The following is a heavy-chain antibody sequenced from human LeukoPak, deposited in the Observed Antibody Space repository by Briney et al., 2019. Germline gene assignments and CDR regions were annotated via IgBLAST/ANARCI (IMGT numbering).Heavy chain of an antibody. CDR3: ATVKGFDAFDI. V-gene: IGHV1-24*01. CDR2: FDPEDGET. D-gene: IGHD3-10*01. Sequence: ASVKVSCKVSGYTLTELSMHWVRQAPGKGLEWMGGFDPEDGETIYAQKFQGRVTMTEATSTDTAYMELSSLRSEDTAVYYCATVKGFDAFDIWGQGTMVTVSS. J-gene: IGHJ3*02. CDR1: GYTLTELS.